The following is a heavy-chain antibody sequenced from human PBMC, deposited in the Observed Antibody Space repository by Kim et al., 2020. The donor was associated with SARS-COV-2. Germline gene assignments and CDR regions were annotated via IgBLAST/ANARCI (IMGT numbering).Heavy chain of an antibody. J-gene: IGHJ6*03. CDR2: IRNKAYGGTT. V-gene: IGHV3-49*04. Sequence: GGSLRLSCTASGFTFADYTMNWVRQAPGKGLEWVGFIRNKAYGGTTGYAASVKGRITISRDDSRSIAYLQMNGPKTEDTAAYYCTRQYSGTYYYYYYMDV. CDR3: TRQYSGTYYYYYYMDV. D-gene: IGHD1-26*01. CDR1: GFTFADYT.